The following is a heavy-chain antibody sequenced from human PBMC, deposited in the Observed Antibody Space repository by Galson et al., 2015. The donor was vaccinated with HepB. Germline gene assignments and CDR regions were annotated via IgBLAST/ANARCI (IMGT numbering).Heavy chain of an antibody. CDR2: VYRGGGR. CDR3: AKSNRGLGSGHYGGGYFDL. Sequence: PRLSCAASGFTVIGNYMAWVRQAPGKGLEWVSVVYRGGGRYYADSVQGRFTIFGDDSKNTLFLQMNSLRVEDTAVYYCAKSNRGLGSGHYGGGYFDLWGRGILVTVSS. V-gene: IGHV3-66*01. CDR1: GFTVIGNY. D-gene: IGHD4-23*01. J-gene: IGHJ2*01.